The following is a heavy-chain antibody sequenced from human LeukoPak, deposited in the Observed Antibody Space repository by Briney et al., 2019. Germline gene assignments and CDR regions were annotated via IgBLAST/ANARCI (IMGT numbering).Heavy chain of an antibody. Sequence: SVTLSFTCAVYGGSCSGYYWSWIRQPPGKGLEWIGEINHSGSNNYNTSLKSRVTISVDKSKIQFSLKLSSVTAADTAVYYCAREVAVAASFDYWGQGTLVTVSS. V-gene: IGHV4-34*01. D-gene: IGHD6-19*01. J-gene: IGHJ4*02. CDR3: AREVAVAASFDY. CDR1: GGSCSGYY. CDR2: INHSGSN.